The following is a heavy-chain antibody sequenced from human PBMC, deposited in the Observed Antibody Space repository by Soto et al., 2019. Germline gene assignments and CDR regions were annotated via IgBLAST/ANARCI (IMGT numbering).Heavy chain of an antibody. V-gene: IGHV3-15*01. CDR2: IKSKTDGGTT. Sequence: EVQLVESGGGLVEPGGSLRLSCAASGFTLSNAWMSWVRQAPGKGLEWVGRIKSKTDGGTTEYAAPVRGRFTITRDDSKNTLDLQKSSLKTEDTAIYYCTRVNWGKLDYWGQGNLATVSS. J-gene: IGHJ4*02. D-gene: IGHD3-16*01. CDR1: GFTLSNAW. CDR3: TRVNWGKLDY.